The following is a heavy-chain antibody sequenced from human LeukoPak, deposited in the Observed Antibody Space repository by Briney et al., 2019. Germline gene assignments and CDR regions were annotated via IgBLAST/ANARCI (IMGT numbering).Heavy chain of an antibody. CDR3: ARAPGYSSSWYNRQASFDY. CDR1: GGSISSYY. D-gene: IGHD6-13*01. J-gene: IGHJ4*02. V-gene: IGHV4-34*01. Sequence: PSETLSLTCTVSGGSISSYYWSWIRQPPGKGLEWIGEINHSGSTNYNPSLKSRVTISVDTSKNQFSLKLSSVTAADTAVYYCARAPGYSSSWYNRQASFDYWGQGTLVTVSS. CDR2: INHSGST.